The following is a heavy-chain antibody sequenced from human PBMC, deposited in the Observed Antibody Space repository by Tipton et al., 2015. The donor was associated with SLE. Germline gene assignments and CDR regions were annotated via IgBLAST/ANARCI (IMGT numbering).Heavy chain of an antibody. CDR2: IDPRDSYT. D-gene: IGHD6-13*01. J-gene: IGHJ4*02. Sequence: QLVQSGAEVKKPGESLRISCKGSGYSFTSYWISWVRQMPGKGLEWMGRIDPRDSYTNYSPSFQGHVTISADKSISTAYLQWSSLKASDTAMYYCARGDDSSSWYDSFDYWGQGTLVTVSS. CDR3: ARGDDSSSWYDSFDY. CDR1: GYSFTSYW. V-gene: IGHV5-10-1*01.